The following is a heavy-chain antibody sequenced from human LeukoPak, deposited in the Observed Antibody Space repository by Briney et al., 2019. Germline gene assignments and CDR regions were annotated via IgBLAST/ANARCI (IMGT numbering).Heavy chain of an antibody. J-gene: IGHJ3*02. V-gene: IGHV4-31*03. CDR1: GGSISSGGYY. D-gene: IGHD3-22*01. CDR3: ARDLTTYYYDSSGAFDI. CDR2: IYYSGST. Sequence: SETLSLACTVSGGSISSGGYYWSWIRQHPGKGLEWIVYIYYSGSTYYNPSLKSRVTISVDTSKNQFSLKLSSVTAADTAVYYCARDLTTYYYDSSGAFDIWGQGTMVTVSS.